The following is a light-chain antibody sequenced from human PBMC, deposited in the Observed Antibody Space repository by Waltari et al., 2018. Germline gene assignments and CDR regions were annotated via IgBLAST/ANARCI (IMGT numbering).Light chain of an antibody. CDR1: SSNIGSNV. J-gene: IGLJ2*01. V-gene: IGLV1-44*01. CDR2: SNN. CDR3: AAWDDSLNGHVV. Sequence: QSVLTQPPSASGTPGQRVTIPCSGSSSNIGSNVLNWYQQLPGSAPKLLIQSNNQRPSGVPDRFSGSKSGTSASLAISGLQSADEADYYCAAWDDSLNGHVVFGGGTKLTVL.